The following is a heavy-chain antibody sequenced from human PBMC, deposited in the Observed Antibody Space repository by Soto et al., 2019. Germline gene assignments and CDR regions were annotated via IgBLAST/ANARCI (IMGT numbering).Heavy chain of an antibody. J-gene: IGHJ4*02. Sequence: EVQLLDSGGDLVQPGGSLRLSCAASGFAFSNPAMSWVRQAPGKGLEWVSGLSGTGSNTFYADSVRGRFTISRYNSKNTVYLQMTSLRVDDTAVYYCARDEKYYGSGTYYRVPFDYWGQGTLVTVS. CDR2: LSGTGSNT. CDR1: GFAFSNPA. D-gene: IGHD3-10*01. CDR3: ARDEKYYGSGTYYRVPFDY. V-gene: IGHV3-23*01.